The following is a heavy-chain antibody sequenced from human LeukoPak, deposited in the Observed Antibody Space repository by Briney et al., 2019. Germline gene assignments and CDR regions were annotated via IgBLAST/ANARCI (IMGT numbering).Heavy chain of an antibody. J-gene: IGHJ4*02. D-gene: IGHD7-27*01. V-gene: IGHV3-21*01. CDR1: GFTFSSYS. Sequence: NSGGSLRLSCTASGFTFSSYSMNWVRQAPGKGLEWVSYISSSSSNIFYADSFKGRFTISRDNAQNSLYLQMNSLRVEDTAVYYCARDPPGAHFDYWGQGALVTVSS. CDR3: ARDPPGAHFDY. CDR2: ISSSSSNI.